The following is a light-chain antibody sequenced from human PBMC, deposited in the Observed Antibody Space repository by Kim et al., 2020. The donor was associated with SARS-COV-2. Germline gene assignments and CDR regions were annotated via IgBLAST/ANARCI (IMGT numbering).Light chain of an antibody. CDR1: QSVSSSY. J-gene: IGKJ4*01. Sequence: PGQSATLSCRASQSVSSSYLAWYQHKPGQAPRLLIYGTSTRATGIPDRFSGSGSGTEFTLTISGLEPEDSAVYYCQRYGGSSLTFGGGTKVDIK. CDR2: GTS. CDR3: QRYGGSSLT. V-gene: IGKV3-20*01.